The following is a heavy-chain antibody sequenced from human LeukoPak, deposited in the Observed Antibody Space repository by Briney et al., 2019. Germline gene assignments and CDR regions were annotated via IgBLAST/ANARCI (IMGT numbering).Heavy chain of an antibody. CDR2: ISGRGDNT. CDR1: GFAFSDYA. J-gene: IGHJ5*01. D-gene: IGHD2-15*01. V-gene: IGHV3-23*01. CDR3: AKAQGSCRGGNFYPGFDL. Sequence: PGGCLRLACAASGFAFSDYAMGSVRQAPGKGLEWVSGISGRGDNTYYADSVKGRFTISRDNSKNTLSLQMDSLRAEDMAIYYCAKAQGSCRGGNFYPGFDLGGQGTLVIVPS.